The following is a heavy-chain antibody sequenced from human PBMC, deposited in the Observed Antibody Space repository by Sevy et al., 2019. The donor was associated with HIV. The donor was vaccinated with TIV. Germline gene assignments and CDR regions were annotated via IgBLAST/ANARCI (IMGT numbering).Heavy chain of an antibody. J-gene: IGHJ4*02. V-gene: IGHV3-33*01. CDR1: GFTPSTYG. Sequence: RGSLRLSCAGSGFTPSTYGMHWVRQAPGKGLEWVAVIGYDGNNKYYADSVKGRFTISRDNSKNTLFLQMNSLRAEDTAVYYCARDMLDYGGNGGFDYWGQGTLVIVSS. CDR3: ARDMLDYGGNGGFDY. CDR2: IGYDGNNK. D-gene: IGHD4-17*01.